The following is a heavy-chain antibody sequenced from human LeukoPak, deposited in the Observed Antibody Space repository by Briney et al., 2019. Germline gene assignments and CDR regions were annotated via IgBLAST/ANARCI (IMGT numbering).Heavy chain of an antibody. CDR1: VFTLSTYT. Sequence: GGSLRLSSAPPVFTLSTYTVNGVREAPGEGLGWVSTISVRGVSTYYADSVKGRFTISRENSKDTLYLQMSSVRVDDTAVYYCARDRGRYYDSRGFYWGYYFDSWGQGILVTV. V-gene: IGHV3-23*01. CDR2: ISVRGVST. CDR3: ARDRGRYYDSRGFYWGYYFDS. D-gene: IGHD3-22*01. J-gene: IGHJ4*02.